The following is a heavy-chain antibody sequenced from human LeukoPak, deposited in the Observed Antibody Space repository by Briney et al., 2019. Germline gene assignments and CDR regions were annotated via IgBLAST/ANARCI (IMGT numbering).Heavy chain of an antibody. CDR2: IIPIFGTA. CDR1: GGTLSSYA. J-gene: IGHJ2*01. D-gene: IGHD2-21*02. CDR3: ASGGDVTSYFDL. V-gene: IGHV1-69*13. Sequence: SVKVSCKASGGTLSSYAISWVRQAPGQGLEWMGGIIPIFGTANYAQKFQGRVTITADESTSTAYMELSSLRSEDTAVYYCASGGDVTSYFDLWGRGTLVTVSS.